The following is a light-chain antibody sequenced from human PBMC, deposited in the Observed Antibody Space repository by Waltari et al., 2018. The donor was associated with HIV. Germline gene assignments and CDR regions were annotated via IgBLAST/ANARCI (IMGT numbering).Light chain of an antibody. V-gene: IGLV1-40*01. CDR1: SSNIGAGYD. J-gene: IGLJ3*02. CDR2: GNN. CDR3: QSYDSSLSGWV. Sequence: QSVLTQPPSVSGAPGPRVTISCTGSSSNIGAGYDVTWYHQLPGTAPKLLIYGNNNRPSGVPDRFSGSKSATSASLAITGLQAEDEADYYCQSYDSSLSGWVFGGGTKLTVL.